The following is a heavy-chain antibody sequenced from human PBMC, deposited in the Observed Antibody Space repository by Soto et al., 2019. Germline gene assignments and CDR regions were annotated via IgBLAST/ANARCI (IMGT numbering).Heavy chain of an antibody. CDR1: GFTFDDYA. Sequence: GGSLRLSCAASGFTFDDYAMHWVRQAPGKGLEWVSGISWNSGSIGYADSVKGRFTISRDNAKNSLYLQMNSLRAEDTALYYCVYLMRIFPVVRMLSWGPGILVTLSS. V-gene: IGHV3-9*01. CDR3: VYLMRIFPVVRMLS. D-gene: IGHD3-3*01. J-gene: IGHJ4*02. CDR2: ISWNSGSI.